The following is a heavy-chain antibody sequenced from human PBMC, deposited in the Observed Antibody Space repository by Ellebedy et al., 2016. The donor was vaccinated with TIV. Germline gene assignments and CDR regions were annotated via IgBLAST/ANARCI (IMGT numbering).Heavy chain of an antibody. CDR3: ARGFGYGDYGY. CDR1: GYTFTSYD. J-gene: IGHJ4*02. Sequence: ASVKVSCKASGYTFTSYDISWVRQAPGQGLEWMGGIIPILGIANYAQKFQGRVTMTRDTSTSTVYMELSSLRSEDTAVYYCARGFGYGDYGYWGQGTLVTVSS. V-gene: IGHV1-69*10. CDR2: IIPILGIA. D-gene: IGHD4-17*01.